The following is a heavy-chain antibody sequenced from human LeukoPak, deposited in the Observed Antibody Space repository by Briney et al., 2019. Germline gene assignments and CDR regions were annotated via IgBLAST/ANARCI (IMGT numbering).Heavy chain of an antibody. CDR3: ARRRVGVLAFDI. CDR1: RFTFSTYG. Sequence: GGSLRLSCAASRFTFSTYGMHWVRQAPGKGLEWVAVISYDGSNKYYADSVKGRFTISRDNSKNTLYLQMNSLRVEDTAVYYCARRRVGVLAFDIWGQGTMVTVSS. CDR2: ISYDGSNK. D-gene: IGHD1-26*01. V-gene: IGHV3-30*03. J-gene: IGHJ3*02.